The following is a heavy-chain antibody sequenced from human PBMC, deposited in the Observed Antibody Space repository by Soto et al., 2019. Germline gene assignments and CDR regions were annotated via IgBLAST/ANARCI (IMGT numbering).Heavy chain of an antibody. V-gene: IGHV1-18*04. CDR3: ARDRYSSSWYPNSGDYYYGMDV. J-gene: IGHJ6*02. Sequence: SVKVSFKASGYTFTRYGISWVRQAPGQGLEWMGWISAYNGNTNYAQKLQGRVTMTTDTSTSTAYMELRSLRSDDTAVYYCARDRYSSSWYPNSGDYYYGMDVWGQGTTVTVS. D-gene: IGHD6-13*01. CDR2: ISAYNGNT. CDR1: GYTFTRYG.